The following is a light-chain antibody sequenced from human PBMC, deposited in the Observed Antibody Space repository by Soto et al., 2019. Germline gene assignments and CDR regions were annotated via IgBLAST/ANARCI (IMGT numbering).Light chain of an antibody. Sequence: QSALTQLPSASGSPGQSVTISCTGTSSDVGGYNYVSWYQQHPGKVPKLMIYEVTKRPSGVPDRFSGSKSGNTASLTVSGLQAEDEADYYCSSYAGSNILVFGGGTKLTVL. CDR1: SSDVGGYNY. V-gene: IGLV2-8*01. CDR2: EVT. J-gene: IGLJ3*02. CDR3: SSYAGSNILV.